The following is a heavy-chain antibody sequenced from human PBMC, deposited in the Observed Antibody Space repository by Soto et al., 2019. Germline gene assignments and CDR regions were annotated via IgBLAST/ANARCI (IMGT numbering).Heavy chain of an antibody. J-gene: IGHJ4*02. D-gene: IGHD2-21*01. CDR1: VFTVSSNW. CDR3: ARDGEGF. CDR2: INTDGSET. Sequence: GSLRPACSASVFTVSSNWMHWVRRVPGRGLVWVSRINTDGSETTYEDSVEGRFTISRDNAKNMLYLQMNSLRAEDTAVYYCARDGEGFWGQGTLVTVSS. V-gene: IGHV3-74*03.